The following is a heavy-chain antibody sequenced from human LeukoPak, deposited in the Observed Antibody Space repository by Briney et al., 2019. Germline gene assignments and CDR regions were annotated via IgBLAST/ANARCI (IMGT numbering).Heavy chain of an antibody. CDR3: ARGPYGKLDY. J-gene: IGHJ4*02. CDR1: GGSISSYY. V-gene: IGHV4-59*01. D-gene: IGHD4-17*01. CDR2: IYYSGST. Sequence: SETLSLTCTVSGGSISSYYWSWIRQPPGKGLEWIGYIYYSGSTNYNPSPKSRVTISVDTSKNQFSLKLSSVTAADTAVYYCARGPYGKLDYWGQGTLVTVSS.